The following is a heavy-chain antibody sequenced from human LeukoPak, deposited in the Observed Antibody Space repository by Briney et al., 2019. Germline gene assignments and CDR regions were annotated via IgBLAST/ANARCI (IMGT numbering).Heavy chain of an antibody. J-gene: IGHJ3*02. CDR1: GGSISSSSYY. D-gene: IGHD4-23*01. CDR3: ARPLDDYGGNSDGAFDI. CDR2: IYYSGST. Sequence: KPSETLSLTCTVSGGSISSSSYYWGWIRQPPGKGLEWIGSIYYSGSTYYNPSLKSRVTISVDTSKNQFSLKLSSVTAADTAVYYCARPLDDYGGNSDGAFDIWGQGTMVTVSS. V-gene: IGHV4-39*07.